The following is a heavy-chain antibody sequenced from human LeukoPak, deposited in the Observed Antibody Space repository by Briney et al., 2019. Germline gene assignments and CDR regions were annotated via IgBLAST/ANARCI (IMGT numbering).Heavy chain of an antibody. D-gene: IGHD3-3*01. J-gene: IGHJ4*02. CDR3: ASLDFWSGYSVGY. V-gene: IGHV4-39*01. Sequence: PSETLSLTCTVSGGSISSSSYYWGWNRQPPGKGLEWIGSIYYSGSTYYNPSLKSRVTISVDTSKNQFSLKLSSVTAADTAVYYCASLDFWSGYSVGYWGQGTLVTVSS. CDR1: GGSISSSSYY. CDR2: IYYSGST.